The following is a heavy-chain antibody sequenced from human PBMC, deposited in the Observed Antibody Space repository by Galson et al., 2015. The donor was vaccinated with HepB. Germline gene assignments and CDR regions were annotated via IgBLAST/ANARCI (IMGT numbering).Heavy chain of an antibody. CDR2: INPSGGST. J-gene: IGHJ4*02. Sequence: SVKVSCKASGYTFTSYYMHWVRQAPGQGLEWMGIINPSGGSTSYAQKFQGRVTMTRDTSTSTVYMELSSLRSEDTAVYYCARPIAAAGTGLGYFDYWGQGTLVTVSS. CDR1: GYTFTSYY. D-gene: IGHD6-13*01. CDR3: ARPIAAAGTGLGYFDY. V-gene: IGHV1-46*01.